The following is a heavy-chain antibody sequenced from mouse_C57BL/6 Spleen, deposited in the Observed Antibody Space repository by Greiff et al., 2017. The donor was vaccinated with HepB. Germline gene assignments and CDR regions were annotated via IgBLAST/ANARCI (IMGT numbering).Heavy chain of an antibody. CDR2: ISSGSSTI. J-gene: IGHJ3*01. CDR1: GFTFSDYG. V-gene: IGHV5-17*01. D-gene: IGHD2-2*01. Sequence: EVQRVESGGGLVKPGGSLKLSCAASGFTFSDYGMHWVRQAPEKGLEWVAYISSGSSTIYYADTVKGRFTISRDNAKNTLFLQMTSLRSEDTAMYYCARQEAGYHAWFAYWGQGTLVTVSA. CDR3: ARQEAGYHAWFAY.